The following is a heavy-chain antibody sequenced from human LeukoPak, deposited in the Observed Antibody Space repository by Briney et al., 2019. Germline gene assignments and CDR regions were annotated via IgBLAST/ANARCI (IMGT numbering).Heavy chain of an antibody. CDR3: ARGRYGLGPLNWFDP. CDR2: MNPNGGNT. D-gene: IGHD3-10*01. J-gene: IGHJ5*02. Sequence: GASVKVSCKASGYTFTSYDINWVRQATGQGLEWMGWMNPNGGNTGYAQKFQGRVTMTRNTSISTAYMELSSLRSEDTAVYYCARGRYGLGPLNWFDPWGQGTLVTVSS. V-gene: IGHV1-8*01. CDR1: GYTFTSYD.